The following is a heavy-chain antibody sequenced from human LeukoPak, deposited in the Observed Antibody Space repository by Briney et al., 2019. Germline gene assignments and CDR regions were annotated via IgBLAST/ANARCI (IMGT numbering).Heavy chain of an antibody. V-gene: IGHV4-34*01. Sequence: SETLSLTCAVYGGSFSGYYWSWIRQPPGKGLEWIGEINHSGSTNYNPSLKSRVAISVDTSKNQFSLKLSSVTAADTAVYYCARGGDYYDSSGYYHFDYWGQGALVTVSS. CDR3: ARGGDYYDSSGYYHFDY. CDR1: GGSFSGYY. CDR2: INHSGST. D-gene: IGHD3-22*01. J-gene: IGHJ4*02.